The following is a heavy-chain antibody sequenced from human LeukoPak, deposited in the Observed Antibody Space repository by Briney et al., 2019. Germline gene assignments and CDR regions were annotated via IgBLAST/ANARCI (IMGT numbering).Heavy chain of an antibody. CDR3: AKQLLWFGELSHFDY. CDR1: GFTFRRYG. Sequence: GGSLRLSCAASGFTFRRYGMHWVRQAPGKGLEWVAFIRYDGSNKYYADSVKGRFTISRDNSKNTLYLQMNSLRAEDTAVYYCAKQLLWFGELSHFDYWGQGTLVTVSS. J-gene: IGHJ4*02. V-gene: IGHV3-30*02. D-gene: IGHD3-10*01. CDR2: IRYDGSNK.